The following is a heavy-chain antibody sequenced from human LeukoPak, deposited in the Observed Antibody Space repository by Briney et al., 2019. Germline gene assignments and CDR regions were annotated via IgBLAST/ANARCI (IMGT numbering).Heavy chain of an antibody. Sequence: PGGSLRLSCTASGFTFGDYAMSWVRQAPGKGLEWVGFIRSKAYGGTTEYAASVKGRFTISRDDSKSIAYLQMNSLKTEDTAVYYCTRAAYYYDSSGYYPTHFDYWGQGTLVTDSS. CDR2: IRSKAYGGTT. CDR3: TRAAYYYDSSGYYPTHFDY. CDR1: GFTFGDYA. V-gene: IGHV3-49*04. J-gene: IGHJ4*02. D-gene: IGHD3-22*01.